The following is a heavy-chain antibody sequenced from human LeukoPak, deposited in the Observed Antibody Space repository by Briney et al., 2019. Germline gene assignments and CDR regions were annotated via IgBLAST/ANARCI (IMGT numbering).Heavy chain of an antibody. CDR2: IYYSGST. CDR3: ARDITMIVVGNAFDI. CDR1: GGSISSSSYY. Sequence: SETLSLTCTVSGGSISSSSYYWGWIRQPPGRGLEWIGSIYYSGSTYYNPSLKSRVTISVDTSKNQFSLKLSSVTAADTAVYYCARDITMIVVGNAFDIWGQGTMVTVSS. J-gene: IGHJ3*02. V-gene: IGHV4-39*07. D-gene: IGHD3-22*01.